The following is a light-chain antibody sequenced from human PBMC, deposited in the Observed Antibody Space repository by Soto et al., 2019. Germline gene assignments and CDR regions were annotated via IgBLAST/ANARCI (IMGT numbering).Light chain of an antibody. V-gene: IGKV1-6*01. CDR2: AVS. CDR3: LQDFNSPYT. Sequence: AIEMTQSPSSLSASVGDRVTITCRASQGVGNDLGWYQQKPGKAPKLLIYAVSSLQSGVPSRFSGSGSGTAFTLTISSLQPEDSATYYCLQDFNSPYTLGQGTKL. J-gene: IGKJ2*01. CDR1: QGVGND.